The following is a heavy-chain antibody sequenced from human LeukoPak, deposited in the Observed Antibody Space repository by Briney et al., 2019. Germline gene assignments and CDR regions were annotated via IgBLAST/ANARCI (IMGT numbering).Heavy chain of an antibody. V-gene: IGHV4-61*02. J-gene: IGHJ4*02. CDR2: IYTSGST. D-gene: IGHD5-24*01. CDR1: GGSISSGSYY. CDR3: ARTVVRDGYTYRPDYFDY. Sequence: SETLSLTCTVSGGSISSGSYYWSWIRQPAGKGLEWIGRIYTSGSTNYNPSLKSRVTISVDTSKNQFSLKLSSVTAADTAVYYCARTVVRDGYTYRPDYFDYWGQGTLVTVSS.